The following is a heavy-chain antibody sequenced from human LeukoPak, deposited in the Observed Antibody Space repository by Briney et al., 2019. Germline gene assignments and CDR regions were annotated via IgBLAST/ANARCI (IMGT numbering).Heavy chain of an antibody. Sequence: SQTLSLTFAISGDGVSSNSATWNWIRQSPSRGLEWLGRTYYRSKWYNDYAVSVKSRITINPDTSKNQFSLQLNSVTPEDTAVYYCARVGHPWGIEDAFDIWGQGTMVTVSS. CDR1: GDGVSSNSAT. V-gene: IGHV6-1*01. CDR3: ARVGHPWGIEDAFDI. D-gene: IGHD3-16*01. J-gene: IGHJ3*02. CDR2: TYYRSKWYN.